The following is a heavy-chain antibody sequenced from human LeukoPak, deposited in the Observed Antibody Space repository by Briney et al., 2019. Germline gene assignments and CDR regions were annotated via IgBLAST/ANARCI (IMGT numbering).Heavy chain of an antibody. V-gene: IGHV3-23*01. CDR2: IRSSGVST. Sequence: PGGSLRLSCAASGFTFNTYAMSWVRQAPGKGLEWVSGIRSSGVSTYYADSVKGQFTISRDNSKNTLYLQMNSLRAEDTAVYYCAKEVRESAWYYFDYWGQGTLVTVSS. J-gene: IGHJ4*02. D-gene: IGHD3-10*01. CDR1: GFTFNTYA. CDR3: AKEVRESAWYYFDY.